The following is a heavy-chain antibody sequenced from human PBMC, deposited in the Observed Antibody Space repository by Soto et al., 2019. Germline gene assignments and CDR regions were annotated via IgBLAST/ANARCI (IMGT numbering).Heavy chain of an antibody. CDR3: ASRSSGWYFDY. CDR2: ISCSGGST. D-gene: IGHD6-19*01. CDR1: GFTFSIYA. V-gene: IGHV3-23*01. J-gene: IGHJ4*02. Sequence: EVQLLESGGGLVQPGGSLRLSCAASGFTFSIYAMNWVRQGPGKGLEWVSVISCSGGSTYYADSVKGRFTISRDNSKNTLYLQMNSLRAEDTAVYYCASRSSGWYFDYWGQGTLVTVSS.